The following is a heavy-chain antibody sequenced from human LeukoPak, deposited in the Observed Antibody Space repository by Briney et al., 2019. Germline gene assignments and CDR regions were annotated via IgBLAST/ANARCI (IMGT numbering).Heavy chain of an antibody. V-gene: IGHV5-51*01. D-gene: IGHD6-19*01. CDR1: GYSFTSSW. Sequence: GESLKISCKGSGYSFTSSWIGWVRQMPGKGLEWVGIIYPSDSDTRYSPSFQGQVTISADKSISTAYLQWSSLKASDTAMYYCARQGRGHSSGWYDFDYWGQGTLVTVSS. CDR2: IYPSDSDT. J-gene: IGHJ4*02. CDR3: ARQGRGHSSGWYDFDY.